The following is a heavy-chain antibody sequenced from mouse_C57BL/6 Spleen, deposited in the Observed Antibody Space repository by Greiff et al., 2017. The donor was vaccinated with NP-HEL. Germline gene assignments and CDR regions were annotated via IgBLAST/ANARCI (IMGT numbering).Heavy chain of an antibody. V-gene: IGHV1-82*01. CDR1: GYAFSSSW. CDR3: ARLYYYGSSYEYFDV. J-gene: IGHJ1*03. D-gene: IGHD1-1*01. CDR2: IYPGDGDT. Sequence: QVQLQQSGPELVKPGASVKISCKASGYAFSSSWMNWVKQRPGKGLEWIGRIYPGDGDTNYNGKFKGKATLTADKSSSTAYMQLSSLTSEDSAVYFCARLYYYGSSYEYFDVWGTGTTVTVSS.